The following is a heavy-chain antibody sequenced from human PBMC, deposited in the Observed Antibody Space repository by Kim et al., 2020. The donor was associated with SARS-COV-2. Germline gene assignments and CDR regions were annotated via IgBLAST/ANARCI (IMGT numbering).Heavy chain of an antibody. CDR1: GGTFSSYA. Sequence: SVKVSCKASGGTFSSYAISWVRQAPGQGLEWMGGIIPIFGTANYAQKFQGRVTITADESTSTAYMELSSLRSEDTAVYYCARDSLIQLPVPDEGDNWFDPWGQGTLVTVSS. CDR3: ARDSLIQLPVPDEGDNWFDP. D-gene: IGHD4-4*01. CDR2: IIPIFGTA. V-gene: IGHV1-69*13. J-gene: IGHJ5*02.